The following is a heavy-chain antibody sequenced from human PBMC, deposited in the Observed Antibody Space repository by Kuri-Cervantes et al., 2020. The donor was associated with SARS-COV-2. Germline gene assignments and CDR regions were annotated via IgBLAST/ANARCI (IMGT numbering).Heavy chain of an antibody. Sequence: GESLKISCQGSAYSFSSYWIGWVRQMPGKGLEWMGIIYPADSETRYSPSFQGQVTISADKSTTTAYLQWSSLKASDTAMYYCARLLFWSGFVDSWGQGTLVTVSS. D-gene: IGHD3-3*01. V-gene: IGHV5-51*01. CDR1: AYSFSSYW. CDR3: ARLLFWSGFVDS. J-gene: IGHJ4*02. CDR2: IYPADSET.